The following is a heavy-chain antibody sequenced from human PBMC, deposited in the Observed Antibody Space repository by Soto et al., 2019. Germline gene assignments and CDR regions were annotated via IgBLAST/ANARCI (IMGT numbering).Heavy chain of an antibody. D-gene: IGHD6-19*01. J-gene: IGHJ4*02. CDR3: ARPGSTSGWFYFDD. CDR2: LSYSGST. CDR1: GESITDAPYY. Sequence: QLQLQESGPGPVKPSETLSLTCTVSGESITDAPYYWGWIRQTPGKGLEWMGSLSYSGSTHYSPSLKRRVTISMDTSQNQFYLRLSSVTAADTAMYYCARPGSTSGWFYFDDWGRGTLVTVSS. V-gene: IGHV4-39*01.